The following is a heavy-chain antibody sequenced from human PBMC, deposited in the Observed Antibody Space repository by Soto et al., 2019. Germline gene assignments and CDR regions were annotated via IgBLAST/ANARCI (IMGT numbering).Heavy chain of an antibody. CDR1: GYTFTSYG. J-gene: IGHJ4*02. V-gene: IGHV1-18*01. D-gene: IGHD3-22*01. CDR3: ARDLRTMIVVVTTFDY. CDR2: ISAYNGNT. Sequence: ASVKVSCKASGYTFTSYGISWVRQAPGQGLEWMGWISAYNGNTNYAQKLQGRVTMTTDTSTSTAYMELRSLRSDDTAVYYCARDLRTMIVVVTTFDYWGQRTLVTVSS.